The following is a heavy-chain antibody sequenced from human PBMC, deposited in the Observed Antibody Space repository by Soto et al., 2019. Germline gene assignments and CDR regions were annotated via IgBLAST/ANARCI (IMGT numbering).Heavy chain of an antibody. CDR3: AKVSRKGSAIDFDY. D-gene: IGHD3-10*01. CDR1: GYTFSNYD. V-gene: IGHV1-8*01. Sequence: ASVKFSCKASGYTFSNYDMNWVRQATGQGPEWIGWMNPNTGDTGYAQKFQGRVTLTRDISTTTAYMELSSLRSEDTAVYYCAKVSRKGSAIDFDYWGQATLVTLSS. CDR2: MNPNTGDT. J-gene: IGHJ4*02.